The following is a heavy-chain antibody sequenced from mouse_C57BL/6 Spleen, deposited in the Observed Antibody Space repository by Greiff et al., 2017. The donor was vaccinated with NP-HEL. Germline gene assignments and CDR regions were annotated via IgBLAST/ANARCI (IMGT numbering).Heavy chain of an antibody. Sequence: EVQRVESGGGLVKPGGSLKLSCAASGFTFSDYGMHWVRQAPEKGLEWVAYISSGSSTIYYADTVKGRFTISRDNAKNTLFLQMTSLRSEDTAMYYCARYYGNDAMDYWGQGTSVTVSS. CDR2: ISSGSSTI. J-gene: IGHJ4*01. D-gene: IGHD2-1*01. CDR1: GFTFSDYG. CDR3: ARYYGNDAMDY. V-gene: IGHV5-17*01.